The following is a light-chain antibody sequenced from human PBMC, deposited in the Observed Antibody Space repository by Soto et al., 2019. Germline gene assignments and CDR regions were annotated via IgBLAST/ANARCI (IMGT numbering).Light chain of an antibody. J-gene: IGKJ1*01. CDR3: QQANYFPWT. V-gene: IGKV1-12*02. CDR2: TTS. Sequence: DIQLTQSPSSVSASVGDRVTITCRASQGAARWLAWYQQKPGKAPKILIHTTSTLQSGVPSRFSGSGSGTHFTLTISGLQPEDFATYYCQQANYFPWTFGQGTRVE. CDR1: QGAARW.